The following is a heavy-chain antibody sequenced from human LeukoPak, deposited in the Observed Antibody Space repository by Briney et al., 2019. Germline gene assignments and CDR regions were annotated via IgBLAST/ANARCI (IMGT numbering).Heavy chain of an antibody. CDR3: AREVAAGTSDY. D-gene: IGHD6-13*01. CDR2: IYSGGST. V-gene: IGHV3-53*01. CDR1: GFTVSSNY. J-gene: IGHJ4*02. Sequence: HPGGSLRLSCAASGFTVSSNYMSWVRQAPGKGLEWVSVIYSGGSTYYADSVKGRFTISRDNSKNTLYLQMNSLRAEYTAVYYCAREVAAGTSDYWGQGTLVTVSS.